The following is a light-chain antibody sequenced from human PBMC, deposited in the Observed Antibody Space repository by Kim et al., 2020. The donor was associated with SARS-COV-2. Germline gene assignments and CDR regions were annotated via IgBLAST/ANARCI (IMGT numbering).Light chain of an antibody. V-gene: IGLV1-40*01. CDR3: QSYDSSLSGVV. CDR2: GNT. J-gene: IGLJ2*01. CDR1: SSNIGAGYD. Sequence: VTISCTGSSSNIGAGYDVHWYQQLPGTAPKLLIYGNTNRPSGVPDRFSGSKSGTSASLAITGLQAEDEADYYCQSYDSSLSGVVFGGGTQLTVL.